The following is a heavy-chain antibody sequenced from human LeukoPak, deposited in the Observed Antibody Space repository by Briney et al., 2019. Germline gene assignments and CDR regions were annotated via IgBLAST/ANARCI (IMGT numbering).Heavy chain of an antibody. J-gene: IGHJ6*02. Sequence: SETLSLTCTVSGGSISSYYWSWIRQPPGKGLEWIGEINHSGSTNYNPSLKSRVTISVDTSKNQFSLKLSSVTAADTAVYYCASAEKTGSYPYYYYGMDVWGQGTTVTVSS. CDR2: INHSGST. D-gene: IGHD1-26*01. CDR1: GGSISSYY. CDR3: ASAEKTGSYPYYYYGMDV. V-gene: IGHV4-34*01.